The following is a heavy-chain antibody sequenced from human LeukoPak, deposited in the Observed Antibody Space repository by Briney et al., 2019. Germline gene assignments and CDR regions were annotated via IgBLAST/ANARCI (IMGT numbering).Heavy chain of an antibody. CDR1: GFTFNSHW. CDR3: ARLCGNYGGAIDS. Sequence: GGSLRLSCAASGFTFNSHWMSWVRQAPGKGLEGVGNIKENGGEKYYVASVRGLFTISRDNPKNSLYLQMNSLRAEDTAVYYCARLCGNYGGAIDSWGQGTLVTVSS. CDR2: IKENGGEK. D-gene: IGHD4-17*01. V-gene: IGHV3-7*01. J-gene: IGHJ4*02.